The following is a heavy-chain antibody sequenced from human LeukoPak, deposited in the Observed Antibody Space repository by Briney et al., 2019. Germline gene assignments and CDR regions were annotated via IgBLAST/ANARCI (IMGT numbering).Heavy chain of an antibody. V-gene: IGHV4-59*01. CDR2: IYYSGST. Sequence: SETLSLTCTVSGGPINSYYWSWIRQPPGKGLEWIGYIYYSGSTNYNPSLKSRVTMSVDTSKNQFSLKLSSVTAADTAVYYCARDVGYNYFDYWGQGTLVTVSS. CDR3: ARDVGYNYFDY. CDR1: GGPINSYY. J-gene: IGHJ4*02. D-gene: IGHD5-24*01.